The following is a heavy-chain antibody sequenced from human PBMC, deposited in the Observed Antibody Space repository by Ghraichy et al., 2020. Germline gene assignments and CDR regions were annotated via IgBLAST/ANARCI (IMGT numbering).Heavy chain of an antibody. CDR2: VYYSASA. V-gene: IGHV4-39*01. Sequence: SETLSLTCTVSGGSVTSSDSSWVWIRQPPGKGLEWIANVYYSASAYYSPSLKTRVTISVDTSRNQFSLKLSSVTASDTAVYYCARQIHSAGSYYYFDRWGQGTPVTVSS. J-gene: IGHJ4*02. CDR3: ARQIHSAGSYYYFDR. CDR1: GGSVTSSDSS. D-gene: IGHD2-15*01.